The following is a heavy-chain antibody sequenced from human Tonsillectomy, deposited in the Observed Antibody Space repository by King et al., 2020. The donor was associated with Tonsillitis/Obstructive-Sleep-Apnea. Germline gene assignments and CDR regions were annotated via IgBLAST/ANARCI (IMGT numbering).Heavy chain of an antibody. CDR3: ARTYSGGGEDAFDN. V-gene: IGHV3-30*04. D-gene: IGHD1-26*01. Sequence: VQLVESGGGVVQPGRSLRLSCAASGFTFSRYAMHWVRQAPGKGLERVAVISYDGSKKYYADTVKGRFTISRDNSKNTLYLQMNSLRAEDTAVYYCARTYSGGGEDAFDNWGQGTMVTVSS. J-gene: IGHJ3*02. CDR1: GFTFSRYA. CDR2: ISYDGSKK.